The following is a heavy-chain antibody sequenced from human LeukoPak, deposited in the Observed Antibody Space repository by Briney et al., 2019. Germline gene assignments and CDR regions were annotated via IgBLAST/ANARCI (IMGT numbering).Heavy chain of an antibody. V-gene: IGHV4-38-2*02. Sequence: SGTLSLTCTVSGSSITTYTHWGWIRQSPGKGLEWIASIHHTGNTYYNPSLKSRVTISVDTSKNQFSLKLSSVTAADTAVYYCARERKYYFDYWGQGTLVTVSS. J-gene: IGHJ4*02. CDR2: IHHTGNT. CDR1: GSSITTYTH. CDR3: ARERKYYFDY.